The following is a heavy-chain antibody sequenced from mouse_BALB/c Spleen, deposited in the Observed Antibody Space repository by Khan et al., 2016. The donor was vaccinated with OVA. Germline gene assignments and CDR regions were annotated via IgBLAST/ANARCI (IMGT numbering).Heavy chain of an antibody. J-gene: IGHJ4*01. CDR3: ARGYYCGEMDY. CDR1: GFTFSRYA. D-gene: IGHD1-1*01. V-gene: IGHV5-6-5*01. Sequence: EVELVESGGGLVKPGGSLKLSCAASGFTFSRYAMSWIRQSPEKRLEWVASFSGGGNIDYPDSVKGRFTISSDNARNILFLNMSSLRSEDTAIYYCARGYYCGEMDYGGQGTSATVSS. CDR2: FSGGGNI.